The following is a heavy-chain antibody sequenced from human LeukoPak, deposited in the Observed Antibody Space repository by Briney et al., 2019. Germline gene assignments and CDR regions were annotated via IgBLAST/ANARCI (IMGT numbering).Heavy chain of an antibody. D-gene: IGHD2-2*01. CDR3: AKDIFLFGCSSTSCYAMDY. J-gene: IGHJ4*02. CDR2: ISWDGGST. Sequence: PGGSLRLSCAASGFTFDDYAMHWVRQAPGKGLEWVSLISWDGGSTHYADSVKGRFTISRDNSKNSLYLQMNSLRAEDTALYYCAKDIFLFGCSSTSCYAMDYWGQGTLVTVSS. V-gene: IGHV3-43D*03. CDR1: GFTFDDYA.